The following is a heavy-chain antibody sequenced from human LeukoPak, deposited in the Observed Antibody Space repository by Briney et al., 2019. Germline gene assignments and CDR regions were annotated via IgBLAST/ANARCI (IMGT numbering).Heavy chain of an antibody. CDR3: ARDGMIYYDSSGSPYFDY. V-gene: IGHV1-18*01. Sequence: ASVKVSCKASGYTFVNYGISWVRQAPGQGLEWMGWISTYNGNANYAQKFQGRVTMTTDTSTRTAYMELRSLISDDTAVYYCARDGMIYYDSSGSPYFDYWGQGTLVTVSS. CDR2: ISTYNGNA. D-gene: IGHD3-22*01. J-gene: IGHJ4*02. CDR1: GYTFVNYG.